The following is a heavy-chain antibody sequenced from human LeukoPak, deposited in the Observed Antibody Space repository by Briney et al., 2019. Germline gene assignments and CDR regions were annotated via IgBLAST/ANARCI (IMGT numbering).Heavy chain of an antibody. V-gene: IGHV4-38-2*02. CDR1: DFSISSGYF. CDR2: IYHSGST. D-gene: IGHD3-22*01. CDR3: ARAKKNSYDSSGYPVTWFDP. Sequence: SETLSLTCTVSDFSISSGYFWGWIRQPPGKGLEWIGSIYHSGSTYYNPSFKSRVTISVDTSKNQFSLRLSSVTAADTAVYYCARAKKNSYDSSGYPVTWFDPWGQGTLVTVSS. J-gene: IGHJ5*02.